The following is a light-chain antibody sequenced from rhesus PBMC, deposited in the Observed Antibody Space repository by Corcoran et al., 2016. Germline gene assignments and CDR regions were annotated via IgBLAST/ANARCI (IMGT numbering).Light chain of an antibody. CDR3: QQDYSWPLT. Sequence: EIVMTQSPATLSLSPGERATLSCRASQSVSSSLAWYQQKPGQAPKLLIYGASSRAPGNPDRFSGSWSGTEFTLTISSLEPEDVGVYYCQQDYSWPLTFGGGTKVELK. CDR1: QSVSSS. J-gene: IGKJ4*01. V-gene: IGKV3-42*01. CDR2: GAS.